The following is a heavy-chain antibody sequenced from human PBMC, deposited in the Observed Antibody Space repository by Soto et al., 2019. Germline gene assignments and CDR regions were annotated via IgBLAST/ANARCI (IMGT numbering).Heavy chain of an antibody. CDR2: IYYSGST. V-gene: IGHV4-39*01. CDR3: ARLGLLYGMDV. J-gene: IGHJ6*02. CDR1: GGSISSSAYY. Sequence: SETLSVSCTVSGGSISSSAYYWGWIRQPPGKGLEWIGSIYYSGSTYYNPSLKSRVTISVDTSKNQFSLKLSSVTAADTAVYYCARLGLLYGMDVWGQGTTVT. D-gene: IGHD2-15*01.